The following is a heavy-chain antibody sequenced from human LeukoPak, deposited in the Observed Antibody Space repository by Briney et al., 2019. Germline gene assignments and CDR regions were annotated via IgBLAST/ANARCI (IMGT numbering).Heavy chain of an antibody. CDR3: ARDEGSSQGFDY. J-gene: IGHJ4*02. CDR2: INPNSGGT. D-gene: IGHD6-6*01. CDR1: GYTFTSYG. V-gene: IGHV1-2*02. Sequence: ASVKVSCKASGYTFTSYGISWVRQAPGQGLEWMGWINPNSGGTNYAQKFQGRVTMTRDTSISTAYMELSRLRSDDTAVYYCARDEGSSQGFDYWGQGTLVTVSS.